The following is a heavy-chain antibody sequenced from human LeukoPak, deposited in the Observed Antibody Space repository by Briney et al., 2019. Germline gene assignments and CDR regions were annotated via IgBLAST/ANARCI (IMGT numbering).Heavy chain of an antibody. V-gene: IGHV3-7*01. Sequence: PGGSLRLSCAASGFTFSSYWMHWVRQAPGTGLEWVANIGPDGSEKYYVDSVKGRFTISRDNAKSSLFLQMNSLRDEDTAVYYCASGLRGTYWGQGTLVTVSS. CDR1: GFTFSSYW. CDR3: ASGLRGTY. CDR2: IGPDGSEK. J-gene: IGHJ4*02. D-gene: IGHD1-1*01.